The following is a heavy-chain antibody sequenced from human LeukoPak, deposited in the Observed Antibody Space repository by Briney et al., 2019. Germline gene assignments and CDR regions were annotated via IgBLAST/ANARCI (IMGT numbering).Heavy chain of an antibody. CDR1: GFTFSSYS. V-gene: IGHV3-21*04. J-gene: IGHJ4*02. CDR3: ARAVSVSSYYFDC. Sequence: GGSLRLSCAASGFTFSSYSMNWVRQAPGKGLDWVSSISSSSSYIYYADSVKGRFTISRDNAKNSLYLQMNSLRDEDTAVYYCARAVSVSSYYFDCWGQGTLVTVSS. CDR2: ISSSSSYI. D-gene: IGHD5/OR15-5a*01.